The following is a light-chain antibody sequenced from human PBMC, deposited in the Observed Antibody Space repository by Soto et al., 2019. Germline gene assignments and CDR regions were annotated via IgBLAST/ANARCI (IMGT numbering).Light chain of an antibody. J-gene: IGLJ2*01. CDR3: QTWDTGARVV. CDR2: LSSDGSH. Sequence: QLVLTRSPSASASLGASVKLTCTLSSGHSSYAIAWHQQQPEKGPRYLMKLSSDGSHSKGDGIPDRFSGSSSGAERYLTISSLQSEDDADYYCQTWDTGARVVFGGGTKVTVL. V-gene: IGLV4-69*01. CDR1: SGHSSYA.